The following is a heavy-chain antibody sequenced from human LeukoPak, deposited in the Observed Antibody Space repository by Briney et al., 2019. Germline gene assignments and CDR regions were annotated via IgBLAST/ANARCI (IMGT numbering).Heavy chain of an antibody. V-gene: IGHV4-61*02. CDR1: GNSISSGDNY. CDR2: IYTSGST. D-gene: IGHD1-1*01. J-gene: IGHJ6*03. Sequence: PSETLSLTCTVSGNSISSGDNYWSWIRQPAGKGLEWIGRIYTSGSTNYNPSLKSRVTISVDTSKNQFSLKLSSVTAADTAVYYCATSGTTGYYYYMDVWGKGTTVTVSS. CDR3: ATSGTTGYYYYMDV.